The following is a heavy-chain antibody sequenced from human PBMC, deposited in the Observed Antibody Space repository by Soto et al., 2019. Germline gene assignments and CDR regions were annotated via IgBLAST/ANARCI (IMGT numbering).Heavy chain of an antibody. CDR2: ISYDGSNK. V-gene: IGHV3-30-3*01. CDR1: GFTFSSYA. J-gene: IGHJ4*02. Sequence: GGSLRLSCAASGFTFSSYAMHWVRQAPGKGLEWVAVISYDGSNKYYADSVKGRFTISRDNSKNTLYLQMNSLRAEDTAVYYCARAFVDTAMVTDYWGQGTLVTVSS. D-gene: IGHD5-18*01. CDR3: ARAFVDTAMVTDY.